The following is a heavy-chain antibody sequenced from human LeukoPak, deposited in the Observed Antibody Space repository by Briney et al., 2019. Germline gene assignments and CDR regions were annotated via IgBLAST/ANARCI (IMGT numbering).Heavy chain of an antibody. CDR3: ARDYRDCSSTSCYSYYYYYYMDV. D-gene: IGHD2-2*02. V-gene: IGHV3-11*01. CDR1: GFTFSDYY. CDR2: ISSGSTI. J-gene: IGHJ6*03. Sequence: GGSLRLSCAASGFTFSDYYMSWIRQAPGKGLEWVSYISSGSTIYYADSVKGRFTISRDNAKNSLYLQMNSLRAEDTAVYYCARDYRDCSSTSCYSYYYYYYMDVWGKGTTVTVSS.